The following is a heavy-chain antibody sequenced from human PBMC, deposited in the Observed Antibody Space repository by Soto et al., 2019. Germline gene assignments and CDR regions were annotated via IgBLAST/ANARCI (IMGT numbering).Heavy chain of an antibody. J-gene: IGHJ6*02. CDR3: AKESASYSSSWYFDYYGMDV. D-gene: IGHD6-13*01. CDR2: ISAYNGNT. CDR1: GYTFTSYG. Sequence: ASVKVSCKASGYTFTSYGISWVRQAPGQGLDWMGRISAYNGNTKYAQDLQGRVTMTTDTSTSTAYMELRSLRSDDTAMYYCAKESASYSSSWYFDYYGMDVWGQGTTVTVSS. V-gene: IGHV1-18*01.